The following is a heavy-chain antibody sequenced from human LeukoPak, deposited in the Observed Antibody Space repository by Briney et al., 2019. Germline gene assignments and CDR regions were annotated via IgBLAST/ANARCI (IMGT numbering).Heavy chain of an antibody. D-gene: IGHD3-22*01. CDR3: AKLLTSRYYSTLHYYGMDV. Sequence: GGSLRLSCAASGFTFSSYAMNWVRQAPGKGLEWVSGISGSGDITYYADSVQGRFTISRDNSKNTLSLQVNSLRVEDTAVYFCAKLLTSRYYSTLHYYGMDVWAQGTTVTVSS. J-gene: IGHJ6*02. V-gene: IGHV3-23*01. CDR2: ISGSGDIT. CDR1: GFTFSSYA.